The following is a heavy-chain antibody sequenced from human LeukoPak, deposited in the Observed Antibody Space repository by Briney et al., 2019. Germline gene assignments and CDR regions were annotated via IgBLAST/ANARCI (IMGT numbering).Heavy chain of an antibody. V-gene: IGHV3-30*01. Sequence: QPGRSLRLSCAASGFTFSSYAMHWVRQAPGKGLEWVAVISYDGSNKYYADSVKGRFTISRDNSKNTLYLQMNSLRAEDTAVYYCARRAMTPGAPLHYYYYYMDVWGKGTTVTVSS. CDR3: ARRAMTPGAPLHYYYYYMDV. J-gene: IGHJ6*03. D-gene: IGHD1-26*01. CDR2: ISYDGSNK. CDR1: GFTFSSYA.